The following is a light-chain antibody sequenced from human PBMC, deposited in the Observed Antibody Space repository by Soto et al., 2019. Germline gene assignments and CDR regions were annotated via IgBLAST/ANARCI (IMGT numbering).Light chain of an antibody. J-gene: IGLJ2*01. V-gene: IGLV1-40*01. CDR3: QSHVNSLSAHVV. CDR2: GNS. CDR1: SSDIGAGYD. Sequence: QSVLTQPPSVSGAPGQRVTISCTGSSSDIGAGYDVHWYQQFPGTAPKLLIYGNSNRPSGVPERFSGSKSGTSASLAITGLQAEDEADYYCQSHVNSLSAHVVFGGGTKLTVL.